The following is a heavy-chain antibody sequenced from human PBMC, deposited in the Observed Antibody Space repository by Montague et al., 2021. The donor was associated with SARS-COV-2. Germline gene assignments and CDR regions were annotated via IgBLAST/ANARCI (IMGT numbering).Heavy chain of an antibody. Sequence: SETLSLTCAVYAGTFSGYYLTRIPQSTGKGLDWTAEVYHSGNTYHNLNPSLRSRVTIPEDTSKIQFALKLSSVTAADTGIYYCARWDPQTLTLIGLRGKSASDYWDQVTLVTVSS. CDR2: VYHSGNTYH. CDR3: ARWDPQTLTLIGLRGKSASDY. CDR1: AGTFSGYY. J-gene: IGHJ4*02. V-gene: IGHV4-34*01. D-gene: IGHD4-23*01.